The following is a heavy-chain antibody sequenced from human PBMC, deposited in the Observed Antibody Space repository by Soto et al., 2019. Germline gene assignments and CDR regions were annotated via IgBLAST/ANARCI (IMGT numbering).Heavy chain of an antibody. D-gene: IGHD6-19*01. CDR2: ISGGGGDT. CDR3: AKTQQWGLPLSGGMDV. V-gene: IGHV3-23*01. CDR1: GFTFSTYG. J-gene: IGHJ6*02. Sequence: EVQLLESGGGLVQPRGSLRLSCAASGFTFSTYGMSWVRQAPGNGLEWVSVISGGGGDTYYAGSVKGRFTISRDNSKNTLYLEMNSLRAEDTAVYYFAKTQQWGLPLSGGMDVWGQGTTVTVSS.